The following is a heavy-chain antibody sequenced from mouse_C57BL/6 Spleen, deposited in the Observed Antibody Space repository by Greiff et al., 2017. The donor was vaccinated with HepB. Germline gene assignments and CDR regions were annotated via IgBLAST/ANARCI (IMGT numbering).Heavy chain of an antibody. CDR1: GYSITSGYY. CDR3: ARAVYYGYEEGAWFAY. Sequence: ESGPGLVKPSQSLSLTCSVTGYSITSGYYWKWIRQFPGNKLEWMGYISYDGSNNYNPSLKNRISITRDTSKNQFFLKLNSVTTEDTATYYCARAVYYGYEEGAWFAYWGQGTLVTVSA. CDR2: ISYDGSN. J-gene: IGHJ3*01. V-gene: IGHV3-6*01. D-gene: IGHD2-2*01.